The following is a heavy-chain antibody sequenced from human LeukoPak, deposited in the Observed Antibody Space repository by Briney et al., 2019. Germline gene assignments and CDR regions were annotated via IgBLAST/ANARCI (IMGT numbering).Heavy chain of an antibody. Sequence: PGGSLRLSCAASGFTFSSYEMNWVRQAPGKGLEWVSYISSSGSTIYYADSVKGRFTISRDNAKNSLYLQMNSLRAEDTAVYYCASDPPVYDSMSYNYWGQGTLVTVSS. D-gene: IGHD3-22*01. CDR3: ASDPPVYDSMSYNY. V-gene: IGHV3-48*03. CDR1: GFTFSSYE. CDR2: ISSSGSTI. J-gene: IGHJ4*02.